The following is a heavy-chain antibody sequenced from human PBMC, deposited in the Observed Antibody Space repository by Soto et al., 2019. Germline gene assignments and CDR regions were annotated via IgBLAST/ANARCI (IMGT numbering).Heavy chain of an antibody. D-gene: IGHD6-13*01. CDR3: ASSAGLDHLLNYYGLNV. CDR1: GGTFTSTA. J-gene: IGHJ6*02. CDR2: IIPVLGTP. Sequence: QVLLVQSSAEVKKPGSSVKVSCKASGGTFTSTAFSWVRQAPGQGLERMGGIIPVLGTPNYAQKFQARLTVTADASTTTVHMELSSLRSDGTAVYYCASSAGLDHLLNYYGLNVWGQGTTVTVSS. V-gene: IGHV1-69*01.